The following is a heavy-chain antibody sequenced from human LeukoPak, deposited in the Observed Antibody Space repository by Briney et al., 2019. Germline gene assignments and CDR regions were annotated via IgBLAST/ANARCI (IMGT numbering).Heavy chain of an antibody. CDR2: FDPEDGET. D-gene: IGHD1-26*01. CDR1: GYTLTELS. CDR3: ATGGVGATNFDY. J-gene: IGHJ4*02. V-gene: IGHV1-24*01. Sequence: ASVKVSCKVSGYTLTELSMHWVRQAPGKGLEWMGGFDPEDGETIYAQKFQGRVTMIEDTSTDTAYMELSSLRSEDTAVYYCATGGVGATNFDYWGQGTLVTVSS.